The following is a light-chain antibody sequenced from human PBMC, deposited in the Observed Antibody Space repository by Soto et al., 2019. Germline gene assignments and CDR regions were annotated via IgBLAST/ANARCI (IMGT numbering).Light chain of an antibody. CDR1: QSLLYSSNNKNY. CDR3: QQYYGIPYT. Sequence: DIVMTQSPDSLAVSLGERATINCKSSQSLLYSSNNKNYLVWYQQKPGQPPKLLIYWASTRESGVPDRFSGSGSGTDFTLTISSLQAEDVAVYFCQQYYGIPYTFGQGTKLEI. CDR2: WAS. V-gene: IGKV4-1*01. J-gene: IGKJ2*01.